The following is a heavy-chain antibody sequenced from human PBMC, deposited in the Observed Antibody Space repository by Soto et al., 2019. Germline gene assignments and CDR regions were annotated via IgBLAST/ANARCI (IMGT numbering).Heavy chain of an antibody. CDR2: SHSSGYS. D-gene: IGHD6-13*01. CDR1: GGSISTHY. J-gene: IGHJ4*02. CDR3: ASSFDNSWYDY. Sequence: QVPLQESGPGLVKPSETLSLTCTVSGGSISTHYWSWIRQPPGKGLEWIGYSHSSGYSHYNPSLKSRVTISVDTSNNQISLKVSSVTAADTAMYYCASSFDNSWYDYWGQGTLVTVSS. V-gene: IGHV4-59*11.